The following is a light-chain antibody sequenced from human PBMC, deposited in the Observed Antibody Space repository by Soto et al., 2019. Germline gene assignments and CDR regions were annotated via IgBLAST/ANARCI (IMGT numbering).Light chain of an antibody. Sequence: DIQLTQSPSSLSASLRDRVTITCRASQSISSYLNWYQQKPGKAPKLLIYAASGLQSGVPSRFSGSGSGTDFTLTISSLQPEDFATYYCQQSYSTVTFGGGTNVDI. V-gene: IGKV1-39*01. CDR3: QQSYSTVT. CDR1: QSISSY. CDR2: AAS. J-gene: IGKJ4*01.